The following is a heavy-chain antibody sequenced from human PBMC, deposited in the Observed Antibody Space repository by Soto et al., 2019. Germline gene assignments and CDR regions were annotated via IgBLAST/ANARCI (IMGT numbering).Heavy chain of an antibody. CDR2: ISGSGSST. V-gene: IGHV3-23*01. CDR1: GFIFSNYA. Sequence: GGSLRLSCAASGFIFSNYAMSWVRQAPGKGLEWVSFISGSGSSTYYADSVKGRFTISRGNSKNTLYLQMNSLSAEDAAVYYCVREASSNGLHLDHWGRGTLVTVSS. J-gene: IGHJ4*02. D-gene: IGHD1-1*01. CDR3: VREASSNGLHLDH.